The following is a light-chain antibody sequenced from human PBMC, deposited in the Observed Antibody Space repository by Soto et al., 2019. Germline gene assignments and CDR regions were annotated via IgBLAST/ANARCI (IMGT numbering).Light chain of an antibody. V-gene: IGLV2-14*01. CDR2: EVR. CDR3: SSYTTSTTQV. Sequence: SALTQPASVSGSPGQSITISCTGTSSDVGSYNYVSWYQQHPGKAPKLMIYEVRNRPSGVSDRFSGSKSGKTASLTIFGLQAEDEADYYYSSYTTSTTQVFGGGTKLTVL. J-gene: IGLJ2*01. CDR1: SSDVGSYNY.